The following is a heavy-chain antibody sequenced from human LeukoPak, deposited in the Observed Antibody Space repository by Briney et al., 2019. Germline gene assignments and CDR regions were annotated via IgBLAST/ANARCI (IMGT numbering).Heavy chain of an antibody. CDR1: GGSFSGYY. Sequence: PSETLSLTCAVYGGSFSGYYWSWIRQPPGKGLEWIGEINHSGSTNYNPSLKSRVTISVDTSKNQFSLKLSPVTAADTAVYYCARRKTYGSGSFGNFDYWGQGTLVTVSS. CDR2: INHSGST. CDR3: ARRKTYGSGSFGNFDY. V-gene: IGHV4-34*01. D-gene: IGHD3-10*01. J-gene: IGHJ4*02.